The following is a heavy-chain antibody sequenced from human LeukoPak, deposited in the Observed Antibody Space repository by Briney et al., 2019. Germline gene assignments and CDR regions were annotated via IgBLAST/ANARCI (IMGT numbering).Heavy chain of an antibody. CDR2: ITPTSDYT. CDR3: ASEAAGYINY. Sequence: PGGSLRLSCAASGFTFTTYSMNWVRQAPGNGLEWVSSITPTSDYTYSAASLKCRFTISRDNAKNSLYLQLNTLRAEDTAVYYCASEAAGYINYWGQGTLVTVSS. V-gene: IGHV3-21*01. J-gene: IGHJ4*02. D-gene: IGHD6-13*01. CDR1: GFTFTTYS.